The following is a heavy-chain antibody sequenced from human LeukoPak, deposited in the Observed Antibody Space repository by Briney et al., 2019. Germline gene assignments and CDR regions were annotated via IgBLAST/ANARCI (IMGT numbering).Heavy chain of an antibody. D-gene: IGHD3-10*01. CDR3: ARDSYYYGSGSYALDI. CDR1: GGSISSYY. J-gene: IGHJ3*02. CDR2: IYTSGST. V-gene: IGHV4-4*07. Sequence: PSETLSLTCTVSGGSISSYYWSWIRQPAGKGLEWIGRIYTSGSTNYNPSLKSRVTMSVDTSKNQFSLKLSSVTAADTAVYYCARDSYYYGSGSYALDIWGQGTMVTVSS.